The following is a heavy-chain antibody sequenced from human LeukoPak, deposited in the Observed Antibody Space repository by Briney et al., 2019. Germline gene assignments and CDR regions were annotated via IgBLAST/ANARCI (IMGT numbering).Heavy chain of an antibody. CDR3: ARARYCSSTSCYGRFDP. CDR1: GGSISSGGYY. D-gene: IGHD2-2*01. V-gene: IGHV4-31*03. CDR2: IYYSGST. J-gene: IGHJ5*02. Sequence: SQTLSLTCTVSGGSISSGGYYWSWIRQHPGKGPEWIGHIYYSGSTYYNPSLKSRVTISVDTSKNQFSLKLSSVTAADTAVYYCARARYCSSTSCYGRFDPWGQGTLVTVSS.